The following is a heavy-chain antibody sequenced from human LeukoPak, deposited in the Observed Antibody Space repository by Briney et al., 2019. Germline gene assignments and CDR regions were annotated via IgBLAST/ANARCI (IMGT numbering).Heavy chain of an antibody. Sequence: SQTLSLTCTVSGGSISSGSYYWSWIRQPAGKGLEWIGRIYTSGSTNYNPSLKSRVTISVDTSKNQFSLKLSSVTAADTAVYYCARDVQPYNWFDPWGQGTLVTVSS. J-gene: IGHJ5*02. V-gene: IGHV4-61*02. CDR1: GGSISSGSYY. CDR2: IYTSGST. D-gene: IGHD2-21*01. CDR3: ARDVQPYNWFDP.